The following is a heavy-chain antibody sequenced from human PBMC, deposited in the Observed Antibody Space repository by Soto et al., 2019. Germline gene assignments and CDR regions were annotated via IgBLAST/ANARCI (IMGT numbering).Heavy chain of an antibody. CDR3: ARGHSKQQLVPNWFDP. Sequence: KASETLSLTCTVSGGSISSGGYYWSRIRQHPGKGLEWIGYIYYSGSTYYNPSLKSRVTISVDTSKNQFSLKLSSVTAADTAVYYCARGHSKQQLVPNWFDPWGQGTLVTVSS. D-gene: IGHD6-13*01. J-gene: IGHJ5*02. CDR1: GGSISSGGYY. V-gene: IGHV4-31*03. CDR2: IYYSGST.